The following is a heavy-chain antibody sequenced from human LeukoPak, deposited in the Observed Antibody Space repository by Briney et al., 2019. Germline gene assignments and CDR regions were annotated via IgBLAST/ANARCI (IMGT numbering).Heavy chain of an antibody. CDR3: ARGRYCTATICGGGDAFDI. CDR2: IYSSATT. Sequence: SETLSLTCTVSGGSISTYYWSWLRQPAGKGLEWIGRIYSSATTNLNPSLRSRVTLSIDASKNQVSLRLSSVTAADTAVYYCARGRYCTATICGGGDAFDIWGQGTVVTVSS. CDR1: GGSISTYY. D-gene: IGHD2-8*02. V-gene: IGHV4-4*07. J-gene: IGHJ3*02.